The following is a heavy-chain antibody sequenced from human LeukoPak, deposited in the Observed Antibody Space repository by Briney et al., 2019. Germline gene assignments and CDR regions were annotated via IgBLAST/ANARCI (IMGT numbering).Heavy chain of an antibody. V-gene: IGHV1-46*01. CDR3: ARDWGPIIVGATTASDY. D-gene: IGHD1-26*01. CDR2: INPSGGST. Sequence: ASVKVSCKASGYTFTSYYMHWVRQAPGQGLEWMGIINPSGGSTSYAQKFQGRVTMTRDMSTSTVYMELSSLRSEDTAVYYCARDWGPIIVGATTASDYWGQGTLVTVSS. CDR1: GYTFTSYY. J-gene: IGHJ4*02.